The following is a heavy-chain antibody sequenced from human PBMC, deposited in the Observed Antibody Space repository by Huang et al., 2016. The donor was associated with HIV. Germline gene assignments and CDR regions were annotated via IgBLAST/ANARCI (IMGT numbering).Heavy chain of an antibody. J-gene: IGHJ6*03. D-gene: IGHD3-16*01. Sequence: EVQLVETGGGLIQPGGSLKLSCAASGFTASANYLSWVRQAPGKGLDWVSIVYSDGNTFYADSVKGRFIISRDNAKNTMYLQMTSLRAEDTAVYYCAKIGGSDYYYYYYMDVWGKGATVTVSS. CDR1: GFTASANY. CDR3: AKIGGSDYYYYYYMDV. V-gene: IGHV3-53*02. CDR2: VYSDGNT.